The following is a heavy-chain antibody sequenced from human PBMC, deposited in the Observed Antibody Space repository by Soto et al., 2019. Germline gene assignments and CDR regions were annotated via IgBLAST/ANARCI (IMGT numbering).Heavy chain of an antibody. CDR1: GFTFSDYY. Sequence: SLRLSCAASGFTFSDYYMSWIRQAPGKGLEWVSYISSSSSYTNYADSAKGRFTISRDNAKNSLYLQMNSLRAEDTAVYYCARATTGPGPWFDPWGQGTLVTVSS. J-gene: IGHJ5*02. D-gene: IGHD1-1*01. V-gene: IGHV3-11*06. CDR2: ISSSSSYT. CDR3: ARATTGPGPWFDP.